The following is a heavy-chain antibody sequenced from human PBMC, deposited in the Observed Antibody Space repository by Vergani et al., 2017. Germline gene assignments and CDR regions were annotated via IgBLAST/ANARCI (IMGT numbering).Heavy chain of an antibody. CDR3: ARDLAGSDYYYMDV. D-gene: IGHD3-10*01. CDR1: GFTFSSYP. Sequence: QVQLVESGGGVVQPGRSLRLSCAASGFTFSSYPMHWVRQAPGKGLEWVAVISYDGSNKYYADSVKGRFTISRDNSKNTLYLQMNSLRAEDTAVYYCARDLAGSDYYYMDVWGKGTTVTVSS. V-gene: IGHV3-30-3*01. J-gene: IGHJ6*03. CDR2: ISYDGSNK.